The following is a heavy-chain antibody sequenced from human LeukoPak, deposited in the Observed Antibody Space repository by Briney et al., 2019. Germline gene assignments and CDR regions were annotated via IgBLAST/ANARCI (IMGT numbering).Heavy chain of an antibody. D-gene: IGHD3-22*01. CDR1: GGSISSYY. CDR2: IYTSGST. V-gene: IGHV4-4*09. CDR3: ARLLYYYDSSGPYNWFDP. Sequence: SETLSLTCTVSGGSISSYYWSWIRQPPGKGLEWIGYIYTSGSTNYNPSLKSRVTISVDTSKNQFSLKLSSVTAADTAVYYCARLLYYYDSSGPYNWFDPWGQGTLVTVSS. J-gene: IGHJ5*02.